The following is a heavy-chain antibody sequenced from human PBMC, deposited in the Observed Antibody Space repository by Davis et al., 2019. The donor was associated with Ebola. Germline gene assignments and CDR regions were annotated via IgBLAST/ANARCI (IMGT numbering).Heavy chain of an antibody. CDR3: ARSTSWTEGEY. J-gene: IGHJ4*02. CDR2: ISGSGGST. D-gene: IGHD2-15*01. V-gene: IGHV3-23*01. CDR1: GFTVSSNY. Sequence: GESLKISCAASGFTVSSNYMSWVRQAPGKGLEWVSAISGSGGSTYYADSVKGRFTISRDNSKNTLYLQMNSLRAEDTAVYYCARSTSWTEGEYWGQGTLVTVSS.